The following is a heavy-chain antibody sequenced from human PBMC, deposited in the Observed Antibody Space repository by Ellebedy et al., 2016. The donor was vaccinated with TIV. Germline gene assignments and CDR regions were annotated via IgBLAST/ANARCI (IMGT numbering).Heavy chain of an antibody. CDR3: AKDRAAAGTDY. CDR1: GFTFSRYA. D-gene: IGHD6-13*01. Sequence: PGGSLRLSCAASGFTFSRYAMSWVRQAPGKGLEWVSGFGISGDTTYYADSVKGRFTISRDNSKNTLYLQMNSLRVEDTAVYYCAKDRAAAGTDYWGQGALVTVSS. CDR2: FGISGDTT. J-gene: IGHJ4*02. V-gene: IGHV3-23*01.